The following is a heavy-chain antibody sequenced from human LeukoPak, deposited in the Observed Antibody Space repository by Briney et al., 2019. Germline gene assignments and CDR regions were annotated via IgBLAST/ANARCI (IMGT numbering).Heavy chain of an antibody. CDR3: ARGAYYYDSSGRIEYFQH. D-gene: IGHD3-22*01. V-gene: IGHV3-48*01. CDR2: ISSSSSTI. CDR1: GSTFSSYS. J-gene: IGHJ1*01. Sequence: GGSLRLSCAASGSTFSSYSMNWVRQAPGKGLEWVSYISSSSSTIYYADSVKGRFTISRDNAKNSLYLQMNSLRAEDTAVYYCARGAYYYDSSGRIEYFQHWGQGTLVTVSS.